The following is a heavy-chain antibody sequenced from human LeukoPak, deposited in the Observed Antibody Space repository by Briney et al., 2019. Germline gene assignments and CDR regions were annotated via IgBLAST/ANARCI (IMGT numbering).Heavy chain of an antibody. D-gene: IGHD2/OR15-2a*01. CDR2: IYTSGST. CDR1: GGSISSYY. J-gene: IGHJ4*02. V-gene: IGHV4-4*07. CDR3: ARDQGLYLYFDY. Sequence: TSETLSLTCTVSGGSISSYYWNWIRQPAGKGLEWIGRIYTSGSTSYNPSLRSRITISVDKSKNQFSLELSYVTAADTAVYYCARDQGLYLYFDYWGQGTLVTVSS.